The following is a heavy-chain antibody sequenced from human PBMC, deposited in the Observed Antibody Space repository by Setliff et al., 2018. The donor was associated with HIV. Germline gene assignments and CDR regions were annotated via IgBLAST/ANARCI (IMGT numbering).Heavy chain of an antibody. CDR2: ISGSGGVT. CDR1: GFSFTFYA. J-gene: IGHJ4*02. CDR3: AKELDCGGDCFAYFDS. D-gene: IGHD2-21*02. Sequence: GGSLRLSCAASGFSFTFYALSWVRQTPGKGLEWISGISGSGGVTYYADSVKGRFTISRDNRKNSLYLQMNSLTDEDTAWYYCAKELDCGGDCFAYFDSWGQGTLVTVSS. V-gene: IGHV3-23*01.